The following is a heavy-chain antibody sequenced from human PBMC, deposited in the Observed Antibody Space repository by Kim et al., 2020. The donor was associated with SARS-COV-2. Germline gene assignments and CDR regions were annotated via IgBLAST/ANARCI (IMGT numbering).Heavy chain of an antibody. D-gene: IGHD6-19*01. CDR1: GFTFSSYS. J-gene: IGHJ4*02. CDR3: ARDLEGSSGHYYFDY. CDR2: ISSSSSYI. V-gene: IGHV3-21*01. Sequence: GGSLRLFCAASGFTFSSYSMNWVRQAPGKGLEWVSSISSSSSYIYYADSVKGRFTISRDNAKNSLYLQMNSLRAEDTGVYYCARDLEGSSGHYYFDYWGQGTLVTVSS.